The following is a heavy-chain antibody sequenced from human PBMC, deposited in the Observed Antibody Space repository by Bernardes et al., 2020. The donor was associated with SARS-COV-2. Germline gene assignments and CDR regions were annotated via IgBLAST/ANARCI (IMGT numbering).Heavy chain of an antibody. CDR3: ARDRGYDSSGSTYYYYGMDV. CDR2: INPNSGGT. J-gene: IGHJ6*02. CDR1: GYTFTGYY. V-gene: IGHV1-2*04. D-gene: IGHD3-22*01. Sequence: ASVKVSCMASGYTFTGYYMHWVRQAPGQGLEWMGWINPNSGGTNYAQKFQGWVTMTRDTSISTAYMELSRLRSDDTAVYYCARDRGYDSSGSTYYYYGMDVWGQGTTVTVSS.